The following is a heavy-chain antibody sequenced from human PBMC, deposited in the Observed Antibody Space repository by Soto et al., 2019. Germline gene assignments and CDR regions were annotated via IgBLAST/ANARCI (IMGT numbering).Heavy chain of an antibody. CDR2: IWYDGSNK. CDR1: GFTFSSYG. Sequence: QVQLVESGGGVVQPGRSLRLSCAASGFTFSSYGMQWVRQAPGKGLEWVAVIWYDGSNKYYADSVKGRFTISRDNSKNTMYLHMNSLGAEDTGGYYCARDRRDDILTGYYLDYWGHGTLVTVSS. J-gene: IGHJ4*01. CDR3: ARDRRDDILTGYYLDY. D-gene: IGHD3-9*01. V-gene: IGHV3-33*01.